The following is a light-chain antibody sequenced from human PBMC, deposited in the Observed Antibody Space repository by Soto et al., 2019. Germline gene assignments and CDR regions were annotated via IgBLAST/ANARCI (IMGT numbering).Light chain of an antibody. CDR2: ATS. J-gene: IGKJ2*01. V-gene: IGKV1-9*01. CDR3: QQLSRYPPI. CDR1: QAMSGY. Sequence: DIQLTQSPAFLSASVGDRVTITCRASQAMSGYFAWYRQHPGKAPELLIYATSTLQSGVPSRFSGTKSGTEFTLTINSLQPHDFATFYCQQLSRYPPIFGQGTKVEI.